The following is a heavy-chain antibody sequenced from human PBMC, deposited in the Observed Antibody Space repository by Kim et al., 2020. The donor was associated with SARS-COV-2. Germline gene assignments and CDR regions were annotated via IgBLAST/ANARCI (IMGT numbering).Heavy chain of an antibody. Sequence: ASVKVSCKASGYTFTSYAMHWVRQAPGQRLEWMGWINAGNGNTKYSQKFQGRVTITRDTSASTAYMELSSLRSEDTAVYYCARGLGSSSSAEYFQHWGQGTLVTVSS. V-gene: IGHV1-3*01. CDR2: INAGNGNT. D-gene: IGHD6-6*01. CDR1: GYTFTSYA. CDR3: ARGLGSSSSAEYFQH. J-gene: IGHJ1*01.